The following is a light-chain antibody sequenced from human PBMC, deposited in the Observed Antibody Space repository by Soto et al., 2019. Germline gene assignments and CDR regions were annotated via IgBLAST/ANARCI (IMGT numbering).Light chain of an antibody. V-gene: IGKV3-20*01. CDR3: QQNGSSTRT. CDR1: QSVTNPY. J-gene: IGKJ1*01. Sequence: THSPRTRSLSTGDRATLIYSASQSVTNPYLAWYQHKPGQAPRLLIYGISSRATGIPDRFSGSVSGTDFTLTITRLEPEDFAVFYCQQNGSSTRTVGQGTKVDIK. CDR2: GIS.